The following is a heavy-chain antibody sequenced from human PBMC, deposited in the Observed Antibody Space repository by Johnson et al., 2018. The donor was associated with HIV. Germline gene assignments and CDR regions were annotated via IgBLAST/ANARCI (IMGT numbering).Heavy chain of an antibody. D-gene: IGHD6-19*01. CDR3: ARRRGEGWFLDLDAFDV. CDR2: ISYDGSNK. CDR1: GFTFSSYA. J-gene: IGHJ3*01. Sequence: QVQLVESGGGVVQPGRSLRLSCAASGFTFSSYAMHWVRQAPGKGLEWVAVISYDGSNKYYADSVKGRFTSSRDISKNTLYLQMNSLRADDMAVYYCARRRGEGWFLDLDAFDVWGQGTMVTLSS. V-gene: IGHV3-30-3*01.